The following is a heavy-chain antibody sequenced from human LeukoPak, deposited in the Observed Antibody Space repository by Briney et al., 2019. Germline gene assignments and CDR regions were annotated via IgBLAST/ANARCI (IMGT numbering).Heavy chain of an antibody. Sequence: GGSLRLSCAASGFTVSSNHMHWVRQAPEKGLEWVSIIYDAGNTPFADSVKGRFTVSRDNSNNTVYLQMKSLRPEDTALYYCARDKGGMYGLDIWGQGTMVTVSS. CDR1: GFTVSSNH. J-gene: IGHJ3*02. CDR2: IYDAGNT. D-gene: IGHD2-8*01. V-gene: IGHV3-66*02. CDR3: ARDKGGMYGLDI.